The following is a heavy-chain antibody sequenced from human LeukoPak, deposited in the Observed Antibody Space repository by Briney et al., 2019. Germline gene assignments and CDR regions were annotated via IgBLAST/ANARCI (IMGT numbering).Heavy chain of an antibody. CDR2: MNPNSGNT. V-gene: IGHV1-8*02. CDR3: ARASDSSGSDAFDI. Sequence: ASVKVSCKASGYTFTSYDINWVRQATGQGLEWMGWMNPNSGNTGYAQKLQGRVTMTTDTSTSTAYMELRSLRSDDTAVYYCARASDSSGSDAFDIWGQGTMVTVSS. CDR1: GYTFTSYD. J-gene: IGHJ3*02. D-gene: IGHD3-22*01.